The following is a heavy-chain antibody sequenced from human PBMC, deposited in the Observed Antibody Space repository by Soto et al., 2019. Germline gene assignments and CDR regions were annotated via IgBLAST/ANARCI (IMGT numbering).Heavy chain of an antibody. CDR2: INTYSGNT. Sequence: ASVKVSCKASGYTFINYGISWVRQAPGQGLEWMGWINTYSGNTNHAQSLQGRLTMTTDTSTTTAYMELRSLRSDDTAVYYCARDPYHVLMVNAPNLYGMDVWGQGTTVTVSS. CDR3: ARDPYHVLMVNAPNLYGMDV. CDR1: GYTFINYG. J-gene: IGHJ6*02. V-gene: IGHV1-18*01. D-gene: IGHD2-8*01.